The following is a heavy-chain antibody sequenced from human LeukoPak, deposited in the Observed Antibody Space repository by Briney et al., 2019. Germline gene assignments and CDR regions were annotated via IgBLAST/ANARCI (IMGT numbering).Heavy chain of an antibody. J-gene: IGHJ4*02. CDR3: ARGDKWLLLHFDY. CDR1: GYTFTGYY. CDR2: INPNSGGT. Sequence: ASVKVSCTASGYTFTGYYMHWVRQAPGQGIEWMGWINPNSGGTNYAQKFQGRVTMTRDTSISTAYMELSRLRSDDTAVYYCARGDKWLLLHFDYWGQGTLVTVSS. D-gene: IGHD3-22*01. V-gene: IGHV1-2*02.